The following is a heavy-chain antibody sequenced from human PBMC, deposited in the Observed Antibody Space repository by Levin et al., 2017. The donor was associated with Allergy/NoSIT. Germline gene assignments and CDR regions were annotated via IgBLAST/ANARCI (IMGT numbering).Heavy chain of an antibody. CDR3: ADLGRGYFG. V-gene: IGHV3-72*01. CDR2: ITSKTRSFTA. J-gene: IGHJ4*02. CDR1: GFIFSDHY. Sequence: GESLKISCAASGFIFSDHYMDWVRQAPGKGLEWVGRITSKTRSFTAEYAASVRGRFTISRDDSMNSVYLQMSSLKTEDTAVYSCADLGRGYFGWGPGTLVTVS. D-gene: IGHD2/OR15-2a*01.